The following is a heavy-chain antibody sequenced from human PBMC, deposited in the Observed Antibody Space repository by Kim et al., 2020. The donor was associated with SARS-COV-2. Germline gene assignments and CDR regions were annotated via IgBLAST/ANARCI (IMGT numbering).Heavy chain of an antibody. J-gene: IGHJ4*02. CDR3: AKETSGYTGFDY. Sequence: YYAASVKGRFTTSRDNSKNTLYLQRNSLRAEDTAVYYCAKETSGYTGFDYWGQGTLVTVSS. D-gene: IGHD5-12*01. V-gene: IGHV3-23*01.